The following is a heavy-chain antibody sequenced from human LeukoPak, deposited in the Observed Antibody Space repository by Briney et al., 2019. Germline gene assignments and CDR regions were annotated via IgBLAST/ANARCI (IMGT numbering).Heavy chain of an antibody. V-gene: IGHV3-21*06. J-gene: IGHJ5*02. CDR3: ARAFDP. CDR2: ISGYSDYI. CDR1: GFKFNSYS. Sequence: GGSLRLSCAGSGFKFNSYSMSWVRQAPGKGLEWVSSISGYSDYIFYADSVRGRFTVSRDNAKNSLYLQMDSLRVEDTAVYYCARAFDPWGQGTLVAVSS.